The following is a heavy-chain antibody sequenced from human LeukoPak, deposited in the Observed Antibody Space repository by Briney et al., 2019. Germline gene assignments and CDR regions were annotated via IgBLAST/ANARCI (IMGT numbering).Heavy chain of an antibody. V-gene: IGHV4-34*01. CDR3: AGGRWGARYQALYFDY. D-gene: IGHD2-2*01. CDR1: GGSFSGYY. CDR2: INHSGST. J-gene: IGHJ4*02. Sequence: SETLSLTCAVYGGSFSGYYWSWIRQPPGKGLEWIGEINHSGSTNYNPSLKSRVTISVDTSKNQFSLKLSSVTAADTAVYYCAGGRWGARYQALYFDYWGQGTLVTVPS.